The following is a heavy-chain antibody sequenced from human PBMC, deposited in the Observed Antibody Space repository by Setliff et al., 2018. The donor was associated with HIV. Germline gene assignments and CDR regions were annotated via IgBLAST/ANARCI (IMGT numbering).Heavy chain of an antibody. J-gene: IGHJ4*02. D-gene: IGHD6-13*01. CDR1: GVPLSDYY. Sequence: SETLSLTCTLNGVPLSDYYWNWIRQSPGKGLEWIGSIYYSGSTFYNPSLKSRLTISVDTSKNQFSLKLSSVTAADTAVYYCARGSLYSSSSCFDYWGQGTLVTVSS. CDR2: IYYSGST. CDR3: ARGSLYSSSSCFDY. V-gene: IGHV4-39*01.